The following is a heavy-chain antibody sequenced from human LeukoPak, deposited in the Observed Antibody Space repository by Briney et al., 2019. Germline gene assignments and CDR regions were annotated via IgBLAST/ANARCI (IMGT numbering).Heavy chain of an antibody. CDR3: ARGRGSSWYYFDS. CDR2: IYYSGST. CDR1: GGSISSYY. Sequence: SETLSLTCTVSGGSISSYYWSWIRQPPGKGLEWIGYIYYSGSTNYNPSLKGRVTMTVDTSKNQFSLDLSSVTTADTAVYYCARGRGSSWYYFDSWGQGTLVTVSS. V-gene: IGHV4-59*12. D-gene: IGHD6-13*01. J-gene: IGHJ4*02.